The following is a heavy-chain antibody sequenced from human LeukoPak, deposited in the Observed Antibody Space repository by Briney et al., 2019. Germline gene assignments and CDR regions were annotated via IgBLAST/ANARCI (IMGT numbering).Heavy chain of an antibody. Sequence: SETLSLTCTVSGGSISSYYWSWIRQPPGKGLEWIGYICYSGSTSYNPSLRSRVTISVDTSKNQFSLKLYSVTAADTAVYYCARAGTLQSNPSAFDIWGQGTMVTVSS. CDR1: GGSISSYY. CDR2: ICYSGST. CDR3: ARAGTLQSNPSAFDI. D-gene: IGHD5-24*01. V-gene: IGHV4-59*01. J-gene: IGHJ3*02.